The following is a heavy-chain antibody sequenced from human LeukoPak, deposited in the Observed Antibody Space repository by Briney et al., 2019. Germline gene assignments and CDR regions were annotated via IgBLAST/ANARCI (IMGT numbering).Heavy chain of an antibody. D-gene: IGHD1-14*01. CDR1: GFTFSRYW. J-gene: IGHJ4*02. V-gene: IGHV3-74*01. Sequence: GGSLRLSCAASGFTFSRYWMHWVRQAPGKGLVWVSQINSDGTIANYADSVKGRFTISRDNAKNTLYLQMDSLRAEDTGVYYCARSNQADDYWGQGTLVTVSS. CDR2: INSDGTIA. CDR3: ARSNQADDY.